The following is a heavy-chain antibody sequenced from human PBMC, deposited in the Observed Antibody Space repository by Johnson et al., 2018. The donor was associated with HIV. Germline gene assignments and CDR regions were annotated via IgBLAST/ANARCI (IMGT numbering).Heavy chain of an antibody. D-gene: IGHD3-22*01. V-gene: IGHV3-30*02. CDR1: GFTFSNYG. CDR2: IRYDGNSK. CDR3: ARDRAIVVAYDAFDI. J-gene: IGHJ3*02. Sequence: QVQLVESGGGVVQPGGSLRLSCAASGFTFSNYGMHWARQAPGKRLEWVAFIRYDGNSKYYADSVKGRFSVSRDNSKNPLYLQMNSLRPEDTAVYYCARDRAIVVAYDAFDIWGQGTMVTVSS.